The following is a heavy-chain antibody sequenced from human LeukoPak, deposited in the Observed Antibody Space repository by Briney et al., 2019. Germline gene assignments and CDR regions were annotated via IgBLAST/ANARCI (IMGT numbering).Heavy chain of an antibody. CDR2: VDKDGSEK. Sequence: WESLRLSCTVSGFSFSKYCMRWVRQAPGPGKERVASVDKDGSEKRYVASVKGRFTISRDNAKNSVYLQMTSMGAEDTAVYYCATYTQYFGAPGTDYWGQGTLVTVSS. CDR1: GFSFSKYC. V-gene: IGHV3-7*01. D-gene: IGHD3-10*01. CDR3: ATYTQYFGAPGTDY. J-gene: IGHJ4*02.